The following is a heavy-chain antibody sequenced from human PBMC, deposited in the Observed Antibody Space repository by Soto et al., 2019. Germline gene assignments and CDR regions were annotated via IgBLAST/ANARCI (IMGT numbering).Heavy chain of an antibody. D-gene: IGHD6-19*01. V-gene: IGHV5-10-1*01. Sequence: GESLKISCKGSGYSFTSYWISWVRQMPGKGLEWMGRIDPSDSYTNYSPSFQGHVTISADKSISTAYLQWSSLKASDTAMYYCARQMIAVAGTYYYYGMDVWGQGTTVTAP. CDR1: GYSFTSYW. CDR3: ARQMIAVAGTYYYYGMDV. J-gene: IGHJ6*02. CDR2: IDPSDSYT.